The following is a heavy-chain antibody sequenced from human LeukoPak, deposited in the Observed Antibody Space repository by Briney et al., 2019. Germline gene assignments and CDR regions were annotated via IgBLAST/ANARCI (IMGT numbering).Heavy chain of an antibody. CDR2: IKEDGSET. J-gene: IGHJ4*02. CDR3: ARETPRRGETRDGYR. CDR1: GFTFRNYW. Sequence: GGSLRLSCAASGFTFRNYWMNWVRQAPGKGLECLANIKEDGSETYYADSVVGRFTVSRDNAKNSLYLQMNSLRAEDTAVYYCARETPRRGETRDGYRWGQGTLVTVSS. V-gene: IGHV3-7*01. D-gene: IGHD5-24*01.